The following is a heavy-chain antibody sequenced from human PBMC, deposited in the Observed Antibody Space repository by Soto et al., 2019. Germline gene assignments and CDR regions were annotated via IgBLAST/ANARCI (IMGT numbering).Heavy chain of an antibody. Sequence: QVQLVQSGAAVKKPGSSVKVSCKASGGTFSSYAISWVRQAPGQGLEWMGGIIPIFGTANYAQKFQGRVTITADESTSTAYMELSSLRSEDTAVYYCARDRRPYSGSYLVANWGQGTLVTVSS. V-gene: IGHV1-69*12. CDR1: GGTFSSYA. D-gene: IGHD1-26*01. J-gene: IGHJ4*02. CDR3: ARDRRPYSGSYLVAN. CDR2: IIPIFGTA.